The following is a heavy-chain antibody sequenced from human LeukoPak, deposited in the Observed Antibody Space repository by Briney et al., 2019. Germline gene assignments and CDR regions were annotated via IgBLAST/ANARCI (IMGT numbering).Heavy chain of an antibody. V-gene: IGHV1-2*02. CDR2: INPNSGGT. D-gene: IGHD2-8*01. Sequence: GASVEVSCKASGYTFTGYYMHWVRQAPGQGLEWMGWINPNSGGTNYAQKFQGRVTMTRDTSISTAYMELSRLRSDDTAVYYCARDNGIVHDWFDPWGQGTLVTVSS. J-gene: IGHJ5*02. CDR3: ARDNGIVHDWFDP. CDR1: GYTFTGYY.